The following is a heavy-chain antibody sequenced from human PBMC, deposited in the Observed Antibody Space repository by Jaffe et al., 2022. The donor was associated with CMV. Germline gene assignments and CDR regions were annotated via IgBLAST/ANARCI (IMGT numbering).Heavy chain of an antibody. CDR1: GFTFTGYW. V-gene: IGHV3-7*03. CDR2: IKEDGNEK. J-gene: IGHJ3*02. Sequence: EVQLVESGGGLVQPGGSLRLSCAASGFTFTGYWMSWVRQAPGKGLEWVANIKEDGNEKYYVDSVKGRFTISRDNAKSSLYLQMNSLRAEDTAVYYCARGVAGHGRDAFDIWGQGTMVTVSS. D-gene: IGHD6-19*01. CDR3: ARGVAGHGRDAFDI.